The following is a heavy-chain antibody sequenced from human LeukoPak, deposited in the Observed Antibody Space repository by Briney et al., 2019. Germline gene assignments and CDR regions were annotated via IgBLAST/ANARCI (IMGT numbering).Heavy chain of an antibody. J-gene: IGHJ3*02. D-gene: IGHD6-19*01. CDR3: ARDSQSYSSGWPRPFVLFDI. CDR1: GGSISSGGYY. CDR2: IYYSGST. V-gene: IGHV4-31*03. Sequence: PSETLSLTCTVSGGSISSGGYYWSWIRQHPGKGLEWIGYIYYSGSTYYNPSLKSRVTISVDTSKNQFSLKLSSVTAADTAVYYCARDSQSYSSGWPRPFVLFDIWGQGTMVTVSS.